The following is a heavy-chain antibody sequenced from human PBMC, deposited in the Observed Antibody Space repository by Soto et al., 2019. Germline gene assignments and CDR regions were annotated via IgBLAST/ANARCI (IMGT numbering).Heavy chain of an antibody. CDR3: ARDPNYDILTGYSYFDY. Sequence: SETLSLTCTVSGGSISSGDYYWSWIRQPPGKGLEWIGYIYYSGSTYYNPSLKSRVTISVDTSKNQFSLKLSPVTAADTAVYYCARDPNYDILTGYSYFDYWGQGTLVTVSS. V-gene: IGHV4-30-4*01. J-gene: IGHJ4*02. CDR1: GGSISSGDYY. CDR2: IYYSGST. D-gene: IGHD3-9*01.